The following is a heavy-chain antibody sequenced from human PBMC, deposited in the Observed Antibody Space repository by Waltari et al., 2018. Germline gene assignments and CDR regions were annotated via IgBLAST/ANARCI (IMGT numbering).Heavy chain of an antibody. CDR2: ISSDGSST. D-gene: IGHD3-22*01. CDR1: EFTFSTYW. CDR3: ARVATKTYSSPVPGRPYYYGMDV. Sequence: EQLVESGGGLAQPGESLRLSCAASEFTFSTYWMEWLRQAPGKGLVWVSRISSDGSSTTYADSVKGRFTISRDNAKNTLYVQMNRLRAEDTAVYYCARVATKTYSSPVPGRPYYYGMDVWGQGTTVTVSS. J-gene: IGHJ6*02. V-gene: IGHV3-74*01.